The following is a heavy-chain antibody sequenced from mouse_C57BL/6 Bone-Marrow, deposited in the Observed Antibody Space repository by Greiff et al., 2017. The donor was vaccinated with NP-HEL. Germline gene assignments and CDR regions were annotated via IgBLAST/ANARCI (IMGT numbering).Heavy chain of an antibody. CDR2: IHPNSGST. D-gene: IGHD1-2*01. Sequence: VQLQQPGAELVKPGASVKLSCKASGYTFTSYWMHWVKQRPGQGLEWIGMIHPNSGSTNYNEKFKSKATLTVDKSSSTAYMQLSSLTSEDSAVYYCAHITTDYAMDYWGQGTSVTVSS. CDR1: GYTFTSYW. V-gene: IGHV1-64*01. CDR3: AHITTDYAMDY. J-gene: IGHJ4*01.